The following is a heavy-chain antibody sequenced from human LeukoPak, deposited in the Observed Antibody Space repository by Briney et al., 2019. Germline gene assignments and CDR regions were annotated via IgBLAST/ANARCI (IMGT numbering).Heavy chain of an antibody. V-gene: IGHV4-39*01. J-gene: IGHJ5*02. Sequence: PSETLSLTCTVSGGSISSSNYDCGWIRQPPGKGLEWIGSIDYSGNTNYNASLKSRVTISVDTSKNQFSLKLSSVTAADTALYYCASRHTVAAAGSFDPWGQGTLVTVSS. CDR1: GGSISSSNYD. D-gene: IGHD6-13*01. CDR2: IDYSGNT. CDR3: ASRHTVAAAGSFDP.